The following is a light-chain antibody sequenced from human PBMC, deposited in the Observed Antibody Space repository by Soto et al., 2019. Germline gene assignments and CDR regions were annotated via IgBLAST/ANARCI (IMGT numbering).Light chain of an antibody. J-gene: IGKJ1*01. CDR1: QSVSSS. V-gene: IGKV3-15*01. Sequence: EIVMTQSPATLSVSPGERATLSCRASQSVSSSLAWYQQKPGQAPRLVIYGASTRATGIPARFSGSGSGTEFTLTISSLQSEDFAVYFCQQYNNWPPLTFGQGTKVDNK. CDR2: GAS. CDR3: QQYNNWPPLT.